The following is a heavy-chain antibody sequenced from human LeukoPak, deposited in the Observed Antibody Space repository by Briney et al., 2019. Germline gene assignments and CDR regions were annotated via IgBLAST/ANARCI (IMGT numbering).Heavy chain of an antibody. CDR3: ARGMGATVGRDWFDP. V-gene: IGHV3-21*01. D-gene: IGHD1-26*01. J-gene: IGHJ5*02. CDR2: ISSSSYI. CDR1: GFTFSSYS. Sequence: GGSLRLSCAASGFTFSSYSMNWVRQAPGKGLEWVSSISSSSYIYYADLVKGRFTISRDNAKNSLYLQMNSLRAEDTAVYYCARGMGATVGRDWFDPWGQGTLVTVSS.